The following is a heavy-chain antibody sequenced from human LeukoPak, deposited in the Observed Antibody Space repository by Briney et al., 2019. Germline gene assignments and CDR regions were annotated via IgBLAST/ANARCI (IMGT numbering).Heavy chain of an antibody. J-gene: IGHJ4*02. CDR3: ARGRGGATTGFDH. CDR2: INSNSGAR. D-gene: IGHD1-26*01. V-gene: IGHV1-2*02. Sequence: ASVKVSCKASGYTFSGYYMHWVRQAPGQGLKSMGWINSNSGARNYAPNFQGRVTFSRDNAISTAYMELSNLRSDDTATYFCARGRGGATTGFDHWGQGTLVTVAS. CDR1: GYTFSGYY.